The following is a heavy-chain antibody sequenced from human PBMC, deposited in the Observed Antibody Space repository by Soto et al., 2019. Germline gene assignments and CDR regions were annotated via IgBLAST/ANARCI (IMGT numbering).Heavy chain of an antibody. CDR3: ALGLGDYGGNPLDY. D-gene: IGHD4-17*01. Sequence: VQLLESGGGLVQPGGSLRLSCAASGFTFSSYAMSWVRQAPGKGLEWVSTISGSGGSRYYTDSVKGRFTISRDNSKNTLYLQMHSLRAEDTAVYYCALGLGDYGGNPLDYWGQGTLVTVSS. J-gene: IGHJ4*02. V-gene: IGHV3-23*01. CDR1: GFTFSSYA. CDR2: ISGSGGSR.